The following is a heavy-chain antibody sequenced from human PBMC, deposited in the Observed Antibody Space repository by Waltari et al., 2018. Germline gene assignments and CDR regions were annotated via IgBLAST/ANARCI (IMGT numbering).Heavy chain of an antibody. V-gene: IGHV1-69*13. J-gene: IGHJ5*02. CDR3: ARSEQQLEVMYWFDP. Sequence: QVQLVQSGAEVKKPGSSVKVSCKASGGTFSSYAISWVRQAPGQGLEWMGGIIPIFGTANYEQKFQGRVTITADESTSTAYMELSSLRAEDTAVYYCARSEQQLEVMYWFDPWGQGTLVTVSS. D-gene: IGHD6-13*01. CDR2: IIPIFGTA. CDR1: GGTFSSYA.